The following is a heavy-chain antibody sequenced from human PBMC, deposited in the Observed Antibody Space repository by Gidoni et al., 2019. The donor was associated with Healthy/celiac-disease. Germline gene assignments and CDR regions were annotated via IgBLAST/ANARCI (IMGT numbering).Heavy chain of an antibody. V-gene: IGHV3-33*01. CDR3: ARDVGATTRGYFDY. Sequence: QVQLVESGGGVVQPGGSLRLSCAGSGFPFSSYGMHWVRQAPGKGLEWVAVIWYDGSNKYYADSVKGRFTISRDNSKNTLYLQMNSLRAEDTAVYYCARDVGATTRGYFDYWGQGTLVTVSS. CDR1: GFPFSSYG. CDR2: IWYDGSNK. J-gene: IGHJ4*02. D-gene: IGHD1-26*01.